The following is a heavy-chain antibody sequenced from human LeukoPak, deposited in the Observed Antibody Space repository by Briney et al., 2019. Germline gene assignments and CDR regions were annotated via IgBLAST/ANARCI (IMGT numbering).Heavy chain of an antibody. Sequence: GASVKVSCKASGGTFSSYAISWVRQAPGQGLEWMGGVIPIFGTANYAQKFQGRVTITADESTSTAYMELSSLRSEDTAVYCCASGEYYYDSSGYKYSFDYWGQGTLVTVSS. CDR3: ASGEYYYDSSGYKYSFDY. CDR2: VIPIFGTA. V-gene: IGHV1-69*13. J-gene: IGHJ4*02. CDR1: GGTFSSYA. D-gene: IGHD3-22*01.